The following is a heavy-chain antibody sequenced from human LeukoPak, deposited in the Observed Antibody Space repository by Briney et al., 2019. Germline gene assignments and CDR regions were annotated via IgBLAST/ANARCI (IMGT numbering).Heavy chain of an antibody. D-gene: IGHD3-22*01. V-gene: IGHV3-23*01. CDR3: AKDPLTSYYYDSSGYLYNWLDP. CDR2: ISGSGGST. CDR1: GFTFSSYA. J-gene: IGHJ5*02. Sequence: GGSLRLSCAASGFTFSSYAMSWVRQAPGKGLEWVSAISGSGGSTYYADSVKGRFTISRDNSKNTLYLQMNSLRAEDTAVYYCAKDPLTSYYYDSSGYLYNWLDPWGQGTLVTVSS.